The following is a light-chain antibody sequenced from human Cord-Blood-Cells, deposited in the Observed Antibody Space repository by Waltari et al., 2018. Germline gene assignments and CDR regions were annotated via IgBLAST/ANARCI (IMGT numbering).Light chain of an antibody. CDR1: SSDVGGYNY. J-gene: IGLJ1*01. Sequence: QSALTQPRSVSGSPGQSVTISCTGTSSDVGGYNYVSWYQQHPGKAPKLMIYDVSKRPSGVPDRFSGSKSGHTASLTISGLQAEDEADYYCCSYAGSYKGVFGTGTKVTVL. CDR3: CSYAGSYKGV. CDR2: DVS. V-gene: IGLV2-11*01.